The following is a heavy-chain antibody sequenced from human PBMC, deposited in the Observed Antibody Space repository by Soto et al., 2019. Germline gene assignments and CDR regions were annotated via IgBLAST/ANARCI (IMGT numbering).Heavy chain of an antibody. Sequence: SETLSLTCAVYGGSFSGYYWSWIRQPPGKGLEWIGEINHSGSTNYNPSLKSRVTISVDTSKNQFSLKLSSVTAADTAVYYCARGLVSTPEYCSGCSSYYPPYYFEHCRQRSLVTVSS. CDR2: INHSGST. CDR1: GGSFSGYY. V-gene: IGHV4-34*01. D-gene: IGHD2-15*01. J-gene: IGHJ4*02. CDR3: ARGLVSTPEYCSGCSSYYPPYYFEH.